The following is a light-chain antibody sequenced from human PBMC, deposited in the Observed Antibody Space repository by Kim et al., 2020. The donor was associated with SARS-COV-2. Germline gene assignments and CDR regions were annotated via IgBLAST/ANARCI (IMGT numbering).Light chain of an antibody. CDR1: SGGIASNY. J-gene: IGLJ3*02. Sequence: GKTVTISCARSSGGIASNYGQWYQQRPGGAPTTVIYEDNQRPSGVPDRFSGSIDSSSNSASLTISGLQTEDEADYYCQSYDSSNQVFGGGTQLTVL. CDR3: QSYDSSNQV. V-gene: IGLV6-57*03. CDR2: EDN.